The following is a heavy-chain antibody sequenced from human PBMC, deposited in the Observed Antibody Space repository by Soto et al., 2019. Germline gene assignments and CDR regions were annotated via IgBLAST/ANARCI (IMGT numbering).Heavy chain of an antibody. CDR2: IKSKTDGGTT. D-gene: IGHD3-3*01. CDR1: GFTFGSCG. V-gene: IGHV3-15*01. Sequence: PGVSLRLSCVASGFTFGSCGMNWVRQAPGKGLEWVGRIKSKTDGGTTDYAAPVKGRFTISRDDSKNTLYLQMNSLKTEDTAMYYCARGVASLVYWGQGTLVTVSS. J-gene: IGHJ4*02. CDR3: ARGVASLVY.